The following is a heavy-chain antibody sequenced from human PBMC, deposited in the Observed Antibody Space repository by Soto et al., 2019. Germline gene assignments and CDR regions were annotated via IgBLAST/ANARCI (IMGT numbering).Heavy chain of an antibody. CDR2: IFWDDDK. V-gene: IGHV2-5*02. CDR3: AHLAWKEMWPRAPVVN. J-gene: IGHJ4*02. D-gene: IGHD1-1*01. Sequence: ATPRNPTQPLTLACSFCWFSFRTSGVGVGWIRQPPAKALEWLGIIFWDDDKRYRPSLKGRVSITKDTSKHQLVLTMTNMDPVDTATYYCAHLAWKEMWPRAPVVNWVQGTPVTVS. CDR1: WFSFRTSGVG.